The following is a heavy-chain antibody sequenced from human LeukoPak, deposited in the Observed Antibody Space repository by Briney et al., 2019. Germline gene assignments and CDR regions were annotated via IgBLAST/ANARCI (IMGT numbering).Heavy chain of an antibody. CDR1: GDSISSASYY. CDR3: ARQLSRSSWYYFDH. Sequence: SETLSLTCTVSGDSISSASYYWGWIRQPPGKGLEWIGSIYYAGSTFYNPSLKSRVIISVDASKTQFSLKLSSVTAADTAVYYCARQLSRSSWYYFDHWGQGTLVTVSS. D-gene: IGHD6-13*01. V-gene: IGHV4-39*01. CDR2: IYYAGST. J-gene: IGHJ4*02.